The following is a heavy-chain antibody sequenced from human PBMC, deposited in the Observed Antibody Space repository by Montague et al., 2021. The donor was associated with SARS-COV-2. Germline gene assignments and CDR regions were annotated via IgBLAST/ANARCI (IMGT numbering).Heavy chain of an antibody. V-gene: IGHV2-70*01. Sequence: PALVKPTQTLTLTRTFSGFSLSTSGMCVSWIRQPPGKALEWLALIDWDXDKYYSTSLKTRLTISKDTSKNQVVLTMSNMDPVDTATYYCARMDILTGYYAYGMDVWGQGTTVTVSS. J-gene: IGHJ6*02. CDR1: GFSLSTSGMC. CDR2: IDWDXDK. D-gene: IGHD3-9*01. CDR3: ARMDILTGYYAYGMDV.